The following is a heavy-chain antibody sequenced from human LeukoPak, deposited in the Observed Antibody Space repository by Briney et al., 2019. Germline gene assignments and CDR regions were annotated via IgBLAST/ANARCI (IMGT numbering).Heavy chain of an antibody. V-gene: IGHV3-48*02. J-gene: IGHJ4*02. CDR3: ARGTTIYYHDSSGYYPHDY. Sequence: GGSLRLSCAASGFTFSSYSMNWVRQAPGKGLEWVSYISSSSSTIYYADSVKGRFTISRDNAKNSLYLQMNSLRDEDTAVYYCARGTTIYYHDSSGYYPHDYWGQGTLVTVSS. CDR1: GFTFSSYS. D-gene: IGHD3-22*01. CDR2: ISSSSSTI.